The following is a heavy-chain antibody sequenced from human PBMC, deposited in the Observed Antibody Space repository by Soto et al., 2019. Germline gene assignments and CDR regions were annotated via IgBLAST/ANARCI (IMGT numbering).Heavy chain of an antibody. D-gene: IGHD2-2*01. V-gene: IGHV1-18*01. CDR1: GYTFTSYG. CDR3: ARVHHCTSTSCYRYDNWFDP. Sequence: ASVKVSCKASGYTFTSYGIGWVRQAPGQGLEWMGWISAYNGYTNFAQKLQGRVTMTTDTSTNTAYIELRSLRPDDTAVYYCARVHHCTSTSCYRYDNWFDPWGQGTLVTVSS. J-gene: IGHJ5*02. CDR2: ISAYNGYT.